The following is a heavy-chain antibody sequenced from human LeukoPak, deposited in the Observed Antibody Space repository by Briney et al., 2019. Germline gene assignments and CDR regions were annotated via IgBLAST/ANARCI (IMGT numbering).Heavy chain of an antibody. CDR3: ARRLGGYCSGGSCDYYYYYMDV. CDR1: GYTFTSHG. CDR2: ISAYNGNT. Sequence: ASVKVSCKASGYTFTSHGISWVRQAPGQGLEWMGWISAYNGNTNYAQKLQGRVTMTTDTSTSTAYMELRSLRSDDTAVYYCARRLGGYCSGGSCDYYYYYMDVWGKGTTVTVSS. V-gene: IGHV1-18*01. J-gene: IGHJ6*03. D-gene: IGHD2-15*01.